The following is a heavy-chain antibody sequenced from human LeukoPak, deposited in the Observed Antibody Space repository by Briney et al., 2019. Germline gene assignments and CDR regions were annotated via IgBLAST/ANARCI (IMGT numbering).Heavy chain of an antibody. CDR2: IYYSGST. V-gene: IGHV4-39*01. D-gene: IGHD3-10*01. CDR3: ARRPSRYGSGSYYRY. CDR1: GGSISSSSYY. Sequence: TETLSLTCTVSGGSISSSSYYWGWIRQPPGKGLEWIGSIYYSGSTYYNPSLKSRVTISVDTSKNQFSLKLSSVTAADTAVYYCARRPSRYGSGSYYRYWGQGTLVTVSS. J-gene: IGHJ4*02.